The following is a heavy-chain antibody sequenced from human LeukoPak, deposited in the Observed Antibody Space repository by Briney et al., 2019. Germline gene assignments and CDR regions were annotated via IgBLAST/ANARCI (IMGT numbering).Heavy chain of an antibody. Sequence: ASVKVSCKASGYTLTSYAMDWVRQAPGQGLEWMGRINTNTGNPTYAQGFTGRFVFSLGTSVSTAHLQISSLKAEDTAVYYCARGRAPVRLTYYYYGMDVWGQGTTVTVSS. J-gene: IGHJ6*02. CDR2: INTNTGNP. D-gene: IGHD1-1*01. CDR1: GYTLTSYA. V-gene: IGHV7-4-1*02. CDR3: ARGRAPVRLTYYYYGMDV.